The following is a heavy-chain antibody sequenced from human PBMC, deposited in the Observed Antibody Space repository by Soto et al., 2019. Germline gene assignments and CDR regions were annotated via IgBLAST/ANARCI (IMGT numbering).Heavy chain of an antibody. CDR1: GYSFTSYW. CDR2: IYPGDSDT. Sequence: GESLKISCKGSGYSFTSYWIGWVRQMPGKGLEWMGIIYPGDSDTRYSPSFQGQVTISADKSISTAYLQWSSLKASDTAMYYCARATYYYDSSGCVGMDVWGQGTTVTVSS. J-gene: IGHJ6*02. D-gene: IGHD3-22*01. V-gene: IGHV5-51*01. CDR3: ARATYYYDSSGCVGMDV.